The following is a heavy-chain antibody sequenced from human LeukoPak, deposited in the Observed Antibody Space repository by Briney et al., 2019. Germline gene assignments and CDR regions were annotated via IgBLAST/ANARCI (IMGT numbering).Heavy chain of an antibody. D-gene: IGHD4-17*01. J-gene: IGHJ6*02. CDR1: GYTFTDYY. CDR3: ARESPYVYGDYSNGMDV. Sequence: GASVKVSCKASGYTFTDYYIHWVRQAPGQGLEWMGRISPNSGGTSYAQKFQGRVAMTRDTSISTAYMELSRLRSDDTAVYYCARESPYVYGDYSNGMDVWGQGTTVTVSS. CDR2: ISPNSGGT. V-gene: IGHV1-2*06.